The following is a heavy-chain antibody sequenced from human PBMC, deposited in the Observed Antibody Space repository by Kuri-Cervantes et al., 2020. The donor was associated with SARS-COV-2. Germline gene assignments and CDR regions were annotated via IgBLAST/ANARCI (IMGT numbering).Heavy chain of an antibody. D-gene: IGHD6-19*01. CDR3: AKDIAVAGHFDY. J-gene: IGHJ4*02. CDR2: INSDGSSR. V-gene: IGHV3-74*01. CDR1: GFTFSTYW. Sequence: GGSLRLSCAASGFTFSTYWMHWVRQAPGKGLVWVSRINSDGSSRSYADSVKGRFTISRDNAKNTLYLQMNSLRAEDTAVYYCAKDIAVAGHFDYWGQGTLVTVSS.